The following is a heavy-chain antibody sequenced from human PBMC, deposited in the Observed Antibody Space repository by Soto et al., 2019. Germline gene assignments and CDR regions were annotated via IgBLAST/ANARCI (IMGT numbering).Heavy chain of an antibody. D-gene: IGHD6-6*01. V-gene: IGHV3-23*01. J-gene: IGHJ3*02. CDR2: ISGSGGST. Sequence: GALRLSCTASGFAFSNYAMNWVRQAPGKGLEWVSGISGSGGSTFYADSAKDRFIVSRDNSKNTLYLRMNSLRADDTAVYHCAKDSRYSSSSRAFDIWGLGTLVTVSS. CDR1: GFAFSNYA. CDR3: AKDSRYSSSSRAFDI.